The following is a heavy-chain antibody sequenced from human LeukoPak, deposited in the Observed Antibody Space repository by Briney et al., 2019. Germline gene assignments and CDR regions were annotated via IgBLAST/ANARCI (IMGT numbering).Heavy chain of an antibody. J-gene: IGHJ4*02. CDR3: ARDISGWLDY. V-gene: IGHV3-21*01. CDR2: ISSSSSYI. CDR1: RFTFSSYS. D-gene: IGHD6-19*01. Sequence: GGSLRLSCAASRFTFSSYSMNWVRQAPGKGLEWVSSISSSSSYIHYADSMKGRFTISRDNAKNSLYLQMNSLRAEDTAVYYCARDISGWLDYWGQGTLVTVSS.